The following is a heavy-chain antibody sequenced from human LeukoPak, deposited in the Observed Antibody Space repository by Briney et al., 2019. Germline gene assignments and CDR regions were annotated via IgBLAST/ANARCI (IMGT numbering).Heavy chain of an antibody. CDR3: ARVRVSGVSGDVTFDY. V-gene: IGHV2-70*11. CDR1: GGSISSYYW. Sequence: TLSLTCTVSGGSISSYYWSWIRQPPGKALEWLARIDWDDDEYYSTSLKTRLTISKDTSKNQVDLTMTNMDPVDTATYYCARVRVSGVSGDVTFDYWGQGALVTVSS. D-gene: IGHD4-17*01. CDR2: IDWDDDE. J-gene: IGHJ4*02.